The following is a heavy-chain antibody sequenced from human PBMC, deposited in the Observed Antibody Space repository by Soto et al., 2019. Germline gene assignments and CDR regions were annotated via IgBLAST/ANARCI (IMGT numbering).Heavy chain of an antibody. J-gene: IGHJ4*02. Sequence: PSETLSLTCTVSGASISSYYWSWIRQSPGKGLEWIGHIHYSVSTNYSPSLKSRVTISVDTSKNQFSLKLSSVTAADTAVYYCARDGGSKQLVRTYFDYWGQGTLVTVSS. CDR1: GASISSYY. V-gene: IGHV4-59*12. CDR3: ARDGGSKQLVRTYFDY. D-gene: IGHD6-6*01. CDR2: IHYSVST.